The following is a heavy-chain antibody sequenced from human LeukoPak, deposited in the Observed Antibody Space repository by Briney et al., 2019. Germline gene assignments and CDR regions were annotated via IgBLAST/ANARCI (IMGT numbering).Heavy chain of an antibody. CDR2: IYYSGRT. V-gene: IGHV4-39*07. CDR1: GDSINSGSYY. D-gene: IGHD3-3*01. Sequence: SETLSLTCTVSGDSINSGSYYWAWIRQPPGKELEWIGSIYYSGRTSHNPSLKSRVTISVDTSKNQFSLKLSSVTAADTAVYYCARGNSITIFGVDLNWFDPWGQGTLVTVSS. J-gene: IGHJ5*02. CDR3: ARGNSITIFGVDLNWFDP.